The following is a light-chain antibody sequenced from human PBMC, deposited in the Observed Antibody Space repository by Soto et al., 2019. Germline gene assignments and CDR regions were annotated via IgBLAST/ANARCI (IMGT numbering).Light chain of an antibody. J-gene: IGLJ1*01. CDR2: VNT. V-gene: IGLV1-40*01. CDR1: SSNIGAIHG. CDR3: QSYDDSLSAFV. Sequence: QSVLTKPPSVYGAPGRRVTISCTGSSSNIGAIHGVHWYQQLPGTAPKLLIYVNTNRPSGVPDRFSASKSGTSASLAITGLQAEDEADYYCQSYDDSLSAFVFGTGTKVTVL.